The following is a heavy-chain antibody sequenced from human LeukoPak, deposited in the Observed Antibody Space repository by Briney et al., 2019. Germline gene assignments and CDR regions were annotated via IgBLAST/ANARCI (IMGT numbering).Heavy chain of an antibody. J-gene: IGHJ3*02. CDR1: GFTFSSYW. D-gene: IGHD5-18*01. Sequence: GGSLRLSCAASGFTFSSYWMHWVRQAPGKGPVWVSRINNDGSGTTYADSVKGRFTISRDDAKNTLYLQMNSLRAEDTAVYYCARAGGYSYADAFDIWGQGTMVTVSS. CDR3: ARAGGYSYADAFDI. CDR2: INNDGSGT. V-gene: IGHV3-74*01.